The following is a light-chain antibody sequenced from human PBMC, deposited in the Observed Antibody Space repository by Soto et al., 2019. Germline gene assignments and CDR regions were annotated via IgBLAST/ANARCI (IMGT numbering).Light chain of an antibody. J-gene: IGKJ2*01. CDR2: GAS. V-gene: IGKV3-20*01. Sequence: EIVLTQSPGTLSLSPGEGATLSCRASQSVRSGSLAWYQQKPGQAPRLLIYGASSRATDIPDRFSGSGYGTDFILTISRLEPEDFAVYYCQHYADSPHTFGQGTKVDIK. CDR1: QSVRSGS. CDR3: QHYADSPHT.